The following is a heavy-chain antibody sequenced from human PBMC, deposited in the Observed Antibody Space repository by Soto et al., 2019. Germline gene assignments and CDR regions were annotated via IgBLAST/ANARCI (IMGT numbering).Heavy chain of an antibody. CDR1: GFTFSSYE. CDR2: ISSSGSTI. J-gene: IGHJ4*02. V-gene: IGHV3-48*03. CDR3: ARGGYYDSSGYYYDY. D-gene: IGHD3-22*01. Sequence: GGSLRLSCAASGFTFSSYEMNWVRQAPGKGLEWVSYISSSGSTIYYADSVKGRFTISRDNAKNSLYLQMNSLRAEDTAVYYCARGGYYDSSGYYYDYWGQGTLVTVSS.